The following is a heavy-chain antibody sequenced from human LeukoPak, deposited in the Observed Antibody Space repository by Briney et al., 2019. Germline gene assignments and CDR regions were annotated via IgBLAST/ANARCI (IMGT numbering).Heavy chain of an antibody. J-gene: IGHJ6*03. CDR2: ISWDGGST. CDR3: AKDGADIVVVPAAKNIYYYYYMDV. D-gene: IGHD2-2*01. V-gene: IGHV3-43D*03. Sequence: GGSLRLSCAASGFTFEDYAMHRVRQAPGKVLEWVSLISWDGGSTKYADSVKGRFTISRDNSKNSLYLQMNSLRAEDTALYYCAKDGADIVVVPAAKNIYYYYYMDVWGKGTTVTVSS. CDR1: GFTFEDYA.